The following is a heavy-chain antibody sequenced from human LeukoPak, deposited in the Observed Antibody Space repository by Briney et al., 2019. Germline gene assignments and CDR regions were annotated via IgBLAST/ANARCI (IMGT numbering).Heavy chain of an antibody. CDR2: MYYSGSP. Sequence: PSETLSLTCTVSGDSFSGYYWSWIRQPPGKGLEWIGYMYYSGSPNYNPSLKSRVTISVDTSKNQFSLKLASVTAADTAVYYCARQGCSGGSCLDAFDIWGQGTMVTVSS. V-gene: IGHV4-59*08. CDR1: GDSFSGYY. CDR3: ARQGCSGGSCLDAFDI. J-gene: IGHJ3*02. D-gene: IGHD2-15*01.